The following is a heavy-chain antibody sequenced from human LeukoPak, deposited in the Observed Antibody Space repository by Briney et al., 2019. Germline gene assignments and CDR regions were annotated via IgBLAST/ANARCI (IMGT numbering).Heavy chain of an antibody. J-gene: IGHJ6*03. CDR3: AKGGGYEAQYYYYYLDA. V-gene: IGHV3-21*01. CDR1: GFTFSSYS. D-gene: IGHD5-12*01. Sequence: GGSLRLSCAASGFTFSSYSMNWVRQAPGKGLEWVSSISTSSSYIYYADSVKGRFTISRDNSKNTLYLQMKSLRAEDTAVYYCAKGGGYEAQYYYYYLDAWGKGTTVTISS. CDR2: ISTSSSYI.